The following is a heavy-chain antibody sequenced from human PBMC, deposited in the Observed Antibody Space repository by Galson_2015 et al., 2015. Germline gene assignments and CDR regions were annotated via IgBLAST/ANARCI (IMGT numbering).Heavy chain of an antibody. V-gene: IGHV5-51*01. CDR2: IYPGDSDT. Sequence: QSGAEVKKPGESLQISCEGSGYIFASYWIGWVRQMPGKGLEWMGIIYPGDSDTRYSPSFQGQVTISIDKSISTAYLQWSSLKASDTAMYYCARPRSVSKGYFDYWGQETLVTVSS. CDR3: ARPRSVSKGYFDY. D-gene: IGHD3-3*01. CDR1: GYIFASYW. J-gene: IGHJ4*02.